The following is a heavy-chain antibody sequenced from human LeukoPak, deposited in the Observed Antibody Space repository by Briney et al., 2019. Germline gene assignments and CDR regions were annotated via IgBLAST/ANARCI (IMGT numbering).Heavy chain of an antibody. CDR2: IYYSGST. J-gene: IGHJ6*03. Sequence: SETLSPTCTVSDVSISSHYWSWIRQPPGKGLEWMGYIYYSGSTNYNPSLKSRVTISVDTSKNQFSLKLSSVTAADTAVYYCARDGGSSWTDYYYMDVWGKGTTVTVSS. D-gene: IGHD6-13*01. V-gene: IGHV4-59*11. CDR3: ARDGGSSWTDYYYMDV. CDR1: DVSISSHY.